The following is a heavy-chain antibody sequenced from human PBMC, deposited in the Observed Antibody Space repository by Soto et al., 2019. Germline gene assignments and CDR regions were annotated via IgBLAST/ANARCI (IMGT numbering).Heavy chain of an antibody. V-gene: IGHV3-23*01. CDR1: GFTFSDYA. J-gene: IGHJ4*02. Sequence: GGSLRLSCAASGFTFSDYALIWVRQTPGKGLEWVSGISTGGTTTYYADSVKGRFTISRDNSNNTLYLRLNSLRAEDTAVYYCAKSQDDILSGYDFWGQGSRVTVSS. CDR3: AKSQDDILSGYDF. CDR2: ISTGGTTT. D-gene: IGHD3-9*01.